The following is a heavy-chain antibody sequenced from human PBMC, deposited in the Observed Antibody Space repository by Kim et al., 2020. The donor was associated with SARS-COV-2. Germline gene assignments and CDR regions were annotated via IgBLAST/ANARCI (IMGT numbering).Heavy chain of an antibody. D-gene: IGHD3-22*01. V-gene: IGHV5-10-1*01. Sequence: GESLKISCKGSGYSFTSYWISWVRQMPGKGLEWMGRIDPSDSYTNYSPSFQGHVTISADKSISTAYLQWSSLKASDTAMYYCATQGEYYYDSSGYSPTNWYFDLWGRGTLVTVSS. CDR3: ATQGEYYYDSSGYSPTNWYFDL. CDR1: GYSFTSYW. J-gene: IGHJ2*01. CDR2: IDPSDSYT.